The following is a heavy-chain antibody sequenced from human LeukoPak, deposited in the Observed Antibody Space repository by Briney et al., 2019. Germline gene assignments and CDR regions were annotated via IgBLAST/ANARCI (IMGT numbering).Heavy chain of an antibody. D-gene: IGHD4-17*01. CDR1: GFTFSSYS. CDR2: ISSSSSTI. V-gene: IGHV3-48*04. CDR3: ASQPGRGAYGDYVGPEVY. J-gene: IGHJ4*02. Sequence: PGGSLRLSCAASGFTFSSYSMNWVRQAPGKGLEWVSYISSSSSTIYYADSVKGRFAISRDNAKNSLYLQMNSLRAEDTAVYYCASQPGRGAYGDYVGPEVYWGQGTLVTVSS.